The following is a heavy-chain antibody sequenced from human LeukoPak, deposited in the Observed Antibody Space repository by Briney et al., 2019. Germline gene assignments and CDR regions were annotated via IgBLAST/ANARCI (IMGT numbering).Heavy chain of an antibody. CDR3: AKPRLGCSSTSCYLTALDY. Sequence: GGSLRLSCAASGFTFSSYAMSWVRQAPGKGLEWVSAISGSGGSTYYADSVKGRFTISRDNSKNTLYLQMNSLRAEDTAVYYCAKPRLGCSSTSCYLTALDYWGQGTLVTVSS. CDR1: GFTFSSYA. J-gene: IGHJ4*02. V-gene: IGHV3-23*01. CDR2: ISGSGGST. D-gene: IGHD2-2*01.